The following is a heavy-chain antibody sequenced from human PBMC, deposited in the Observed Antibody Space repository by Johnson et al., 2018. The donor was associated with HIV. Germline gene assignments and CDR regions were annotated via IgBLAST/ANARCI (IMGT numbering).Heavy chain of an antibody. CDR1: GFTFDDYG. CDR2: INWNGGST. D-gene: IGHD3-3*01. Sequence: VQLVESGGGVVRPGGSLRLSCAASGFTFDDYGMSWVRQAPGKGLEWVSGINWNGGSTGYADSVKGRFTISRDNAKNSLYLQMNSLRAEDTALYFCARDGRRFYYNCWSASDTFDIWGQGTKVTISS. V-gene: IGHV3-20*04. CDR3: ARDGRRFYYNCWSASDTFDI. J-gene: IGHJ3*02.